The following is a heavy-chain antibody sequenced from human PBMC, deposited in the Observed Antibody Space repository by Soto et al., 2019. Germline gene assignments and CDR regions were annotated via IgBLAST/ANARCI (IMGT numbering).Heavy chain of an antibody. V-gene: IGHV1-46*01. J-gene: IGHJ6*02. Sequence: QVQLVQSGAEVKKPGASVKVSCKASGYTFTSFYMHWVRQAPGQGLEWMGIINPSGTTTDYAQKFQGRVTMTRDTSTSTYYMELSSLTSEDTAVYYCAKPQIARHYYYGMRSGAKGPRSPSP. CDR1: GYTFTSFY. CDR3: AKPQIARHYYYGMRS. CDR2: INPSGTTT.